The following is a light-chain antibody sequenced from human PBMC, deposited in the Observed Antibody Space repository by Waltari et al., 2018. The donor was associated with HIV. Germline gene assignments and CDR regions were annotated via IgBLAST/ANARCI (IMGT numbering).Light chain of an antibody. CDR2: DVS. J-gene: IGLJ3*02. CDR3: VSYISSAIPV. CDR1: SRNLSTYKH. V-gene: IGLV2-14*01. Sequence: QSALPQPDPVSRSPGQSITLSCTRTSRNLSTYKHVPWYHYHPGKAPKVIIYDVSTPPAGVSGRLSDSRSGNTPSLTISGLQAEDEAHYFCVSYISSAIPVFGGGTKLTVL.